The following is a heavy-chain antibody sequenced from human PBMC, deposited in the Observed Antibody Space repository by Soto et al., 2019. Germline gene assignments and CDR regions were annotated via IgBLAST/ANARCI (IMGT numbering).Heavy chain of an antibody. V-gene: IGHV3-43*01. D-gene: IGHD1-26*01. CDR3: AKDGNSGSYYLFDY. J-gene: IGHJ4*02. Sequence: GRSLRLSCAASGFTFDDHTMHWVRQAPGKGLEWVSLISWDGGSTYYADSVKGRFTISRDNSKNSLYLQMNSLRTEDTALYYCAKDGNSGSYYLFDYWGQGTLVTVSS. CDR2: ISWDGGST. CDR1: GFTFDDHT.